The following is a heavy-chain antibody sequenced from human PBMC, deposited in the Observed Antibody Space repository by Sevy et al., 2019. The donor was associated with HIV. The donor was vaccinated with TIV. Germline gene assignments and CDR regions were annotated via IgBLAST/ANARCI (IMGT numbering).Heavy chain of an antibody. CDR1: GYTFTTYY. CDR2: INPSGGGT. CDR3: TKYVVATPNYYSGIDV. D-gene: IGHD2-15*01. V-gene: IGHV1-46*03. J-gene: IGHJ6*02. Sequence: ASVKVSCKASGYTFTTYYMHWVRQAPGQGLEWMGIINPSGGGTSYAQKFQGRVTMTRDTSTSTVYLELSSLRSEDTAVYYCTKYVVATPNYYSGIDVWGQGTTVTVSS.